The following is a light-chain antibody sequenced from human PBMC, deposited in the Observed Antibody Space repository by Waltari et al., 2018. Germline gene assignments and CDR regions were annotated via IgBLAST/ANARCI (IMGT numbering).Light chain of an antibody. Sequence: SYVLTQPPSVSVAPGEAARITCEVYNIERKNVHWYHQKPGPAPVLVVYAHTDRPSGIPARFAGSNSGDTATLTISRVEAGDEADYYCHVWDASRDHVVFGGGTKLTVL. J-gene: IGLJ2*01. CDR3: HVWDASRDHVV. V-gene: IGLV3-21*02. CDR2: AHT. CDR1: NIERKN.